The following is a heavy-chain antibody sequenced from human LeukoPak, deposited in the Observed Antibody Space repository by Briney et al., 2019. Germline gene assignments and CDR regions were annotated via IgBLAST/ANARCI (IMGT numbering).Heavy chain of an antibody. V-gene: IGHV4-30-2*01. J-gene: IGHJ4*02. D-gene: IGHD1-26*01. CDR2: IYHSGST. CDR3: ARGGELNFDY. CDR1: GGSTSSGGYS. Sequence: SQTLSLTCAVSGGSTSSGGYSWSWIRQPPGKGLEWIGYIYHSGSTYYNPSLKSRVTISVDRSKNQFSLKLSSVTAADTAVYYCARGGELNFDYWGQGTLVTVSS.